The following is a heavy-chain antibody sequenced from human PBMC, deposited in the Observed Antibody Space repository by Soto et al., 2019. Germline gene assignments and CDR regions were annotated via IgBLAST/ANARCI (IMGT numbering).Heavy chain of an antibody. D-gene: IGHD3-22*01. CDR2: IYYSGGT. V-gene: IGHV4-59*01. CDR3: ARSGSSDHDDAFDI. Sequence: SXTLSLTCTVSGGSMSSYYWSWLRQPPAKGLEWMGYIYYSGGTRYNPSLKSRVTISVDTSKNQFSLKLSSVIAADTAVYYCARSGSSDHDDAFDIWGQGTMVTVSS. CDR1: GGSMSSYY. J-gene: IGHJ3*02.